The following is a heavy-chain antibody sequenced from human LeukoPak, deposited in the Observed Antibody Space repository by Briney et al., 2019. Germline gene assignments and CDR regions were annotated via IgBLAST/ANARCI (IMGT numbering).Heavy chain of an antibody. V-gene: IGHV1-2*02. Sequence: ASVKLSCKASGYTFTGYYMHWVRQAPGQGLGWMGWINPNSGGTNYAKKFQGRVTMTRDTSISTAYMELSRLRSDATAVYYCARLAYYYGSGRSYYYYYMDVWGKGTTVTISS. CDR2: INPNSGGT. CDR1: GYTFTGYY. J-gene: IGHJ6*03. D-gene: IGHD3-10*01. CDR3: ARLAYYYGSGRSYYYYYMDV.